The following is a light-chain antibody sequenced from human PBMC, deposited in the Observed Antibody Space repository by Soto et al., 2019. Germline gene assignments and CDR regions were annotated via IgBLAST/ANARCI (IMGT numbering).Light chain of an antibody. Sequence: EIVLTQSPGTLSLSPGERATLSCRASQSVSRTFLAWYQQKPGQAPRLLIYGESSRATGIPDRFSGSGSGTDFTLTISRLEPEDFAVYYCQQYDNSPQTFGQGTNVEIK. V-gene: IGKV3-20*01. J-gene: IGKJ1*01. CDR2: GES. CDR3: QQYDNSPQT. CDR1: QSVSRTF.